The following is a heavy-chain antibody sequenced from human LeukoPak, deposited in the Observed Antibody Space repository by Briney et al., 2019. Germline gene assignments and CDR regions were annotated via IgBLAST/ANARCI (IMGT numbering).Heavy chain of an antibody. CDR3: ARDLRRGYSYGYGDY. V-gene: IGHV3-30*03. J-gene: IGHJ4*02. CDR2: ILYDGSNK. Sequence: GGSLRLSCAASGFTFSSYGMHWVRQAPGKGLEWVAVILYDGSNKYYADSVKGRFTISRDNSENTLYLQMNSLRAEDTAVYYCARDLRRGYSYGYGDYWGQGTLVTVSS. D-gene: IGHD5-18*01. CDR1: GFTFSSYG.